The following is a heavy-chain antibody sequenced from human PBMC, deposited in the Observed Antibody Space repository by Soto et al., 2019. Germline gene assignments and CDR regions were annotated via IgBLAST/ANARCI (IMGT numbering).Heavy chain of an antibody. D-gene: IGHD2-21*02. CDR3: AKALGPRVHCGGDCSVTPYYYYGMDV. J-gene: IGHJ6*02. CDR2: ISWNSGSI. Sequence: DVQLVESGGGLVQPGRSLRLSCAASGFTFDDYAMHWVRQAPGKGLEWVSGISWNSGSIGYADSVKGRFTISRDNAKNSLYLQMNSLRAEDTALYYCAKALGPRVHCGGDCSVTPYYYYGMDVWGQGTTVTVSS. V-gene: IGHV3-9*01. CDR1: GFTFDDYA.